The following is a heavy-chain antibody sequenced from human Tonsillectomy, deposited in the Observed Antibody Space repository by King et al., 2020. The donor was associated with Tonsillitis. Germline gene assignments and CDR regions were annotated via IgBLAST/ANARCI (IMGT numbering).Heavy chain of an antibody. D-gene: IGHD3-22*01. Sequence: QLQESGPGLVKPSQTLSLTCTVSGGSISSGSYYWSWIRQSPGKRLEWIGYISHSGSTEYNPSLKSRVIVSADTSKNQFSLNVTSVTAADTAVYFCARGRGWLLFDYWGQGTLVAVSS. V-gene: IGHV4-61*01. CDR2: ISHSGST. CDR3: ARGRGWLLFDY. CDR1: GGSISSGSYY. J-gene: IGHJ4*02.